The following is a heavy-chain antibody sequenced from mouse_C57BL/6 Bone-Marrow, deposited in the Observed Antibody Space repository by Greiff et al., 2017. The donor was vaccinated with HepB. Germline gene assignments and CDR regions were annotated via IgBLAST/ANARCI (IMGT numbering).Heavy chain of an antibody. V-gene: IGHV1-75*01. CDR2: IFPGSGST. CDR1: GYTFTDYY. D-gene: IGHD2-4*01. CDR3: AREGLRRGRYFDV. J-gene: IGHJ1*03. Sequence: VQLQQSGPELVKPGASVKISCKASGYTFTDYYINWVKQRPGQGLEWIGWIFPGSGSTYYNEKFKGKGTLAVDKSSSTAYMLLSSLTSEDSAVYFWAREGLRRGRYFDVWGTGTTVTVSS.